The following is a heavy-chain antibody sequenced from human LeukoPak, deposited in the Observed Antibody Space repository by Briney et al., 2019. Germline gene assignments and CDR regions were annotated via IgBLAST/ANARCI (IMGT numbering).Heavy chain of an antibody. V-gene: IGHV4-4*07. CDR1: GGSISSYY. J-gene: IGHJ5*02. D-gene: IGHD6-6*01. Sequence: SETLSLTCTVSGGSISSYYWSWIRQPPGKGLEWIGRIYTSGSTNYNPSLKSRATMSVDTSKNQFSLKLSSVAAADTAVYYCARHGLEYSSSSGWFDPWGQGTLVTVSS. CDR3: ARHGLEYSSSSGWFDP. CDR2: IYTSGST.